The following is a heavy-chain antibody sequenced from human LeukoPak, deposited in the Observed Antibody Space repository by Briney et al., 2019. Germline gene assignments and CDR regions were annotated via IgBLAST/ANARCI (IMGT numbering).Heavy chain of an antibody. CDR2: INPNSGGT. CDR3: ARGSSSWEIYFDY. J-gene: IGHJ4*02. CDR1: GYTFTGYY. D-gene: IGHD6-13*01. V-gene: IGHV1-2*02. Sequence: GASVKVSCKASGYTFTGYYMHWVRQAPGQGLEWMGWINPNSGGTNYAQKFQGRVTMTRDTSISTAYMELSRPRSDDTAVYYCARGSSSWEIYFDYWGQGTLVTVSS.